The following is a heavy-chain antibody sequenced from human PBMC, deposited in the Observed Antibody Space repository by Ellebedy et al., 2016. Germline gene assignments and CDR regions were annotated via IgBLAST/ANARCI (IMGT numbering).Heavy chain of an antibody. Sequence: SETLSLTCTVSGGSISSSSYYWGWIRQPPGKGLEWIGSIYYSGSTYYNPSLKSRVTISVDTSKNQFSLKLSSVTAADTAVYYCARHRTGTTFVGRPNSWFDPWGQGTLVTVSS. CDR2: IYYSGST. CDR1: GGSISSSSYY. J-gene: IGHJ5*02. D-gene: IGHD1-7*01. V-gene: IGHV4-39*01. CDR3: ARHRTGTTFVGRPNSWFDP.